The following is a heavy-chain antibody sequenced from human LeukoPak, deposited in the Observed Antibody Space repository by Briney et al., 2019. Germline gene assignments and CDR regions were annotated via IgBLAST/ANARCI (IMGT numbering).Heavy chain of an antibody. CDR2: IYYSGST. Sequence: PSETLSLTCTVSGGSISSYYWSWIRQPPGKGLEWIGYIYYSGSTNYNPSLKSRVTISVDTSKNQFSLKLSSVTAADTAVYYCARAAETGTTRWFDPWGQGTLVIVSS. D-gene: IGHD1-7*01. J-gene: IGHJ5*02. CDR1: GGSISSYY. CDR3: ARAAETGTTRWFDP. V-gene: IGHV4-59*01.